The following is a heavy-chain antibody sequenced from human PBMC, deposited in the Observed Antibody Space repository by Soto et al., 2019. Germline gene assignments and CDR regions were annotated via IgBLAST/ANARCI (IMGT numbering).Heavy chain of an antibody. CDR1: GGTFSSYA. Sequence: QVQLVQSGAEVKKPGSSVKVSCKASGGTFSSYAISWVRQAPGQGLEWMGGIIPSFGTANYAQKFQGRVTITADESTSTAYVELSSLRSEDTAVYYCARGGGTIFGVVNDAFDIWGQGTMVTVSS. J-gene: IGHJ3*02. CDR3: ARGGGTIFGVVNDAFDI. D-gene: IGHD3-3*01. V-gene: IGHV1-69*01. CDR2: IIPSFGTA.